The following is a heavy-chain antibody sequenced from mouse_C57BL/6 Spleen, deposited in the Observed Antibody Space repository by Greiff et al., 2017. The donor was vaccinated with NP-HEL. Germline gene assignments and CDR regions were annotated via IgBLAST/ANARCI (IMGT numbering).Heavy chain of an antibody. CDR3: ARDNDGYPWYFDV. V-gene: IGHV1-81*01. D-gene: IGHD2-3*01. Sequence: QVQLQQSGAELARPGASVKLSCKASGYTFTSYGISWVKQRTGQGLEWIGEIYPRSGNTYYNEKFKGKATLTADKSSSTAYMELRSLTSEDSAVYFCARDNDGYPWYFDVWGTGTTVTVSS. CDR1: GYTFTSYG. J-gene: IGHJ1*03. CDR2: IYPRSGNT.